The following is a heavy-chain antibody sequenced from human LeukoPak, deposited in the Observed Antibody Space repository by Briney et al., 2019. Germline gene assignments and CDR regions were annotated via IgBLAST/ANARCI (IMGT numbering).Heavy chain of an antibody. CDR3: ARDLAVAAQGLDY. Sequence: PGGSLRLSCAASGFXFSSYEINWVRQAPGKGLEWVSYISSSGSTIYYADSVKGRFTISRDNAKNSLYLQMNSLRAEDTAVYYCARDLAVAAQGLDYWGQGTLVAVSS. D-gene: IGHD6-19*01. J-gene: IGHJ4*02. CDR1: GFXFSSYE. V-gene: IGHV3-48*03. CDR2: ISSSGSTI.